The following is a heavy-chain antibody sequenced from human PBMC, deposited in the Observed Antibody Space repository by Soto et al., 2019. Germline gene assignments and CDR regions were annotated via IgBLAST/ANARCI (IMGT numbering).Heavy chain of an antibody. D-gene: IGHD4-17*01. CDR3: AKHRGSRSYGDVKPPLCDY. CDR2: ISNDGSNK. CDR1: GFTFSNYG. V-gene: IGHV3-30*18. Sequence: GGSLRLSCAASGFTFSNYGMHWVRQAPGKGLEWVAVISNDGSNKYSADSVKGRFTISRDNSKNTLYLKMNNLRVEDTAVYYCAKHRGSRSYGDVKPPLCDYWGQGALVTVSS. J-gene: IGHJ4*02.